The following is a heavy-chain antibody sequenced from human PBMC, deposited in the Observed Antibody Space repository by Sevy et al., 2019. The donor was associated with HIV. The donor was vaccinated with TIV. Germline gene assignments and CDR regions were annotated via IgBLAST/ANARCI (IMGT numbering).Heavy chain of an antibody. J-gene: IGHJ4*02. Sequence: VGSLRLSCAASGFTFSSYWMHWVRQAPGKGLVWVSRINSDGSSTSYADSVKGRFTISRDNAKNTLYLQMNSLRAEDTAVYYCARVNYYGSGSSRGFDYWGQGTLVTVSS. CDR1: GFTFSSYW. V-gene: IGHV3-74*01. D-gene: IGHD3-10*01. CDR2: INSDGSST. CDR3: ARVNYYGSGSSRGFDY.